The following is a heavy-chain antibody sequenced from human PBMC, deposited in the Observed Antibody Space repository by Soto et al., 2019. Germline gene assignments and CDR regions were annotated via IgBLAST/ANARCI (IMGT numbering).Heavy chain of an antibody. CDR2: ISTDGRTT. Sequence: EVKLVESAGGLVQPGGSLRLSCAASGFTFSRYWMHLVRQAPVEGLVWVYAISTDGRTTRYVDSVKGRSTISRDHVKNTVYLQMSSLRAEDTAMYYCAKDDCFVVGVSRGLDIWGQGTVVTVSS. CDR1: GFTFSRYW. J-gene: IGHJ3*02. V-gene: IGHV3-74*01. D-gene: IGHD2-15*01. CDR3: AKDDCFVVGVSRGLDI.